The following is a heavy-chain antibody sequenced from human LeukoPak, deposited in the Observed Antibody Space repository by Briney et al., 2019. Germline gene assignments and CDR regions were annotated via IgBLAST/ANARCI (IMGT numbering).Heavy chain of an antibody. Sequence: SETLSLTCTVSGGSISSYYWSWIRQPPGKGLEWIGYIYYSGSTNYNPSLKSRVTISVDTSKNQFSLKLSSVTAADTAVYYCASLAAAGFLRDYWGQGTLVTVSS. J-gene: IGHJ4*02. V-gene: IGHV4-59*12. CDR2: IYYSGST. D-gene: IGHD6-13*01. CDR1: GGSISSYY. CDR3: ASLAAAGFLRDY.